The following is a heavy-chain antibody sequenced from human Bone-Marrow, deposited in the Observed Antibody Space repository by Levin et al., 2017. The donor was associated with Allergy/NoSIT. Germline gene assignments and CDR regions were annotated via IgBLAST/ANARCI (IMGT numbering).Heavy chain of an antibody. J-gene: IGHJ6*03. CDR1: GFIFSSYG. Sequence: LSLTCAGSGFIFSSYGMHWVRQAPGKGLEWVAYISFDGGNKHYADSVKGRFTISRDNSRNTLSLQMNSLRNEDTAVYHCARVACPSSSELFFYMDVWGKGTTVTVSS. CDR2: ISFDGGNK. CDR3: ARVACPSSSELFFYMDV. V-gene: IGHV3-30*03. D-gene: IGHD3-10*01.